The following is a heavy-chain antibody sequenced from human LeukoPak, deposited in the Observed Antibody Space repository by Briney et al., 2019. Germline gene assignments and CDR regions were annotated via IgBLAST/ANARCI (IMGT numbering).Heavy chain of an antibody. CDR2: MYNRGST. V-gene: IGHV4-59*01. CDR1: GDSISNY. Sequence: PSETLSLTCTVSGDSISNYWSWIRQSPGKELEWIGYMYNRGSTIYNPSLKSRVTISTDTSKNPFSLRLTSVTAADTAVYYCARAEKAVTGTLDSWGQGTLITVSS. D-gene: IGHD6-19*01. CDR3: ARAEKAVTGTLDS. J-gene: IGHJ4*02.